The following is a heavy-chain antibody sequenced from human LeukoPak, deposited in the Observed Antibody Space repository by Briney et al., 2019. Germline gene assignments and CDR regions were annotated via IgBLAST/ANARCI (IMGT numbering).Heavy chain of an antibody. D-gene: IGHD6-19*01. V-gene: IGHV3-48*01. CDR2: ISSSSSTI. CDR1: GFTFSSYS. J-gene: IGHJ4*02. Sequence: PGGSLRLSCAASGFTFSSYSMNWVRQAPGKGLEWVSYISSSSSTIYYADSVKGRFTISRDNAKNSLYLQMNSLRAEDTAVYYCARQKESGWPEYYFDYWGQGTLVTVSS. CDR3: ARQKESGWPEYYFDY.